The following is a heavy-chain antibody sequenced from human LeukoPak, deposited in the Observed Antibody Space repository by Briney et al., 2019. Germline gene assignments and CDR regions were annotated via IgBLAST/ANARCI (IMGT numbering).Heavy chain of an antibody. V-gene: IGHV1-69*04. CDR3: ARSVGATLDAFDI. J-gene: IGHJ3*02. D-gene: IGHD1-26*01. CDR2: IIPILGVA. CDR1: GGTFSSYA. Sequence: GSSVKVSCKASGGTFSSYAISWVRQAPGQGLEWMGGIIPILGVANYAQKFQGRVTMTRNTSISTAYMELSSLRSEDTAVYYCARSVGATLDAFDIWGQGTMVTVSS.